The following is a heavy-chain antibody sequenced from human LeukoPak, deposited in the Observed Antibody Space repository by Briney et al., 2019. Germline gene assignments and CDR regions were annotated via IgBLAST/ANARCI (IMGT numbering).Heavy chain of an antibody. Sequence: GGSLRLSCAASGFTFSSYSMNWVRQAPGKGLEWVSSISSSSSYIYYADSVKGRFTISRDNAKNSLYLQMNSLRAEDTAVYYCASHPTDFWSGYSGDYWGQGTLDTVSS. J-gene: IGHJ4*02. CDR1: GFTFSSYS. CDR2: ISSSSSYI. V-gene: IGHV3-21*01. D-gene: IGHD3-3*01. CDR3: ASHPTDFWSGYSGDY.